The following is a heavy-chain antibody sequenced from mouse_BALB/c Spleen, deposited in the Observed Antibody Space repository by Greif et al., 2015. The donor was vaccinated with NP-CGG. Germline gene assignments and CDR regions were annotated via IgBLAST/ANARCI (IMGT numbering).Heavy chain of an antibody. J-gene: IGHJ3*01. D-gene: IGHD2-2*01. CDR2: IDPENGDT. CDR3: NACRDYGYPWFAY. Sequence: VQLQQSGAELVRSGASVKLSCTASGFNIKDYYMHWVKQRPEQGLEWIGWIDPENGDTEYAPKFQGKATMTADTSSNTAYLQLSSLTSEDTAVYYCNACRDYGYPWFAYWGQGTLVTVSA. CDR1: GFNIKDYY. V-gene: IGHV14-4*02.